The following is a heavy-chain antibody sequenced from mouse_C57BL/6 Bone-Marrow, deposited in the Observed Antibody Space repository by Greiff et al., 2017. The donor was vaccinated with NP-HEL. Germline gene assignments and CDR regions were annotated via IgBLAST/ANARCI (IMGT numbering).Heavy chain of an antibody. CDR2: IDPENGDT. V-gene: IGHV14-4*01. CDR3: TPLYYYGSSDHWYFDV. CDR1: GFNIKDDY. J-gene: IGHJ1*03. D-gene: IGHD1-1*01. Sequence: EVKLMESGAELVRPGASVKLSCTASGFNIKDDYMHWVKQRPKQGLEWIGWIDPENGDTEYASKFQGKATITADTSSNTAYLQLSSLTSEDTAVYYCTPLYYYGSSDHWYFDVWGTGTTVTVSS.